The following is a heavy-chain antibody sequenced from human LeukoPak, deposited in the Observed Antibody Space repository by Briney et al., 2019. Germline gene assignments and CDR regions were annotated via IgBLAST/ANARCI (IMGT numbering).Heavy chain of an antibody. Sequence: PSETLSLTCAVYGGSFSGYYWSWIRQPPGKGLEWIGEINHSGSTNYNPSLNSRVTISVDTSKNQFSLKLRSVTAAAPAAYYCARAKTGYYIRRNCFDYWGQGTLVTVSS. CDR3: ARAKTGYYIRRNCFDY. V-gene: IGHV4-34*01. D-gene: IGHD3-9*01. J-gene: IGHJ4*02. CDR2: INHSGST. CDR1: GGSFSGYY.